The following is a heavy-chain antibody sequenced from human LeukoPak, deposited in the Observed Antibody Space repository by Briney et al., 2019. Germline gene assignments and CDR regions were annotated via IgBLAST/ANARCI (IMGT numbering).Heavy chain of an antibody. D-gene: IGHD3-16*01. CDR3: ARELPRIGVQTDASDI. CDR1: GFTSSGDW. CDR2: SKNDGSST. V-gene: IGHV3-74*01. J-gene: IGHJ3*02. Sequence: GGSLRLSCAVSGFTSSGDWMHWVRQAPGKGLVWVSRSKNDGSSTSYADSVKGRFTISRDNAKNTLYLQMNSLRAEDTAVYYCARELPRIGVQTDASDIWGQGTMVTVS.